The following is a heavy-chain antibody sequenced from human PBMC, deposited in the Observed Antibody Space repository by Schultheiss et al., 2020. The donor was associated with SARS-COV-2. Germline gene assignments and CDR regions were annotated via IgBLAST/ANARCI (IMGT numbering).Heavy chain of an antibody. CDR2: INHSGST. D-gene: IGHD4-17*01. CDR1: GGSFSGYY. Sequence: SETLSLTCAAYGGSFSGYYWSWIRQPPGKGLEWIGEINHSGSTNYNPSLKSRVTISVDTSKNQFSLKLSSVTAADTAVYYCARTTLRYAFDIWGQGTMVTVSS. J-gene: IGHJ3*02. CDR3: ARTTLRYAFDI. V-gene: IGHV4-34*01.